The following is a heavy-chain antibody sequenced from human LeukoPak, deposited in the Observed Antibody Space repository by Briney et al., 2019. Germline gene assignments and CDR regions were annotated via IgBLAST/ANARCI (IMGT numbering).Heavy chain of an antibody. D-gene: IGHD3-10*01. Sequence: SETLSLTCTVSGGSISSYYWSWIRQPPGKGLEWIGYIYYSGSTNYNPSLKSRVTISVDTSKNQFSLKLSSVTAADMAVYYCARRAPYGSGSYLYFHYWGQGTLVTVSS. V-gene: IGHV4-59*08. J-gene: IGHJ4*02. CDR3: ARRAPYGSGSYLYFHY. CDR1: GGSISSYY. CDR2: IYYSGST.